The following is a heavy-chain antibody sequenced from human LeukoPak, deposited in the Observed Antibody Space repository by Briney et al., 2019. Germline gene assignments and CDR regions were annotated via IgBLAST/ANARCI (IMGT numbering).Heavy chain of an antibody. Sequence: GGSLRLSCAASGFTFSSYAMSWVREAPGKGLEWGSSISGSGGSTYYADSGKGRFTISRDNSKNTLYLQMNSLRAEDTAVYYCAKDDFYDSSGYPHNFDYWGQGTLVTVSS. V-gene: IGHV3-23*01. CDR1: GFTFSSYA. D-gene: IGHD3-22*01. CDR3: AKDDFYDSSGYPHNFDY. J-gene: IGHJ4*02. CDR2: ISGSGGST.